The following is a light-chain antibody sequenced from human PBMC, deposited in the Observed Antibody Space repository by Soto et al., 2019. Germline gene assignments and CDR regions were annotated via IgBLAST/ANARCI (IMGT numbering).Light chain of an antibody. CDR3: SSFAGTNSFV. CDR2: EVT. Sequence: QSVLTQPASVSGSPGQSITISCAGTMRDVGAYNLVSWYQQHPGRVPQLIIYEVTRRPSGVPDRIFGSKSDTTASLTVSGLQAEDEADYYCSSFAGTNSFVFGTGTKVTVL. CDR1: MRDVGAYNL. V-gene: IGLV2-8*01. J-gene: IGLJ1*01.